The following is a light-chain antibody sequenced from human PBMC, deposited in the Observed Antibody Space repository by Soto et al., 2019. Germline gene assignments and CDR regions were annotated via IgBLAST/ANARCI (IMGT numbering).Light chain of an antibody. CDR3: QQRGNWPPTWT. Sequence: DIVMTQSRATLGVSPGDSVTLSCXXXQSIRTDLAWYQQKSGQGPRLLXXDASTRATGIPDRFSGSWSGTDFTLTINGLEPEDSAVYYCQQRGNWPPTWTFGQGTKVDI. CDR2: DAS. J-gene: IGKJ1*01. CDR1: QSIRTD. V-gene: IGKV3-11*01.